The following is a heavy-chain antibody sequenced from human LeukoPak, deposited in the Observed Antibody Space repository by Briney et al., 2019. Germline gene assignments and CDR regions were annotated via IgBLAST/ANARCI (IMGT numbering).Heavy chain of an antibody. D-gene: IGHD2-2*01. J-gene: IGHJ4*02. CDR2: IKPDGSEK. CDR1: GFTFRSFW. Sequence: GGSLRLSCAASGFTFRSFWMSWVRQAPGKGLEWVANIKPDGSEKNFVDSVKGRFTVSRDIATNSLYLQMNSLRAEDTAVYYCARDYCSSTSCLFDYWGQGTLVTVSS. CDR3: ARDYCSSTSCLFDY. V-gene: IGHV3-7*01.